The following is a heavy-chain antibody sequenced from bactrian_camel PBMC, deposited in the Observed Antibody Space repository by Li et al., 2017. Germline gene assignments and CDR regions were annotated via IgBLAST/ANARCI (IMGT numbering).Heavy chain of an antibody. D-gene: IGHD2*01. V-gene: IGHV3S54*01. CDR2: IYVDDGST. CDR1: SDAVNNYRRSC. CDR3: AADISPGTICSAATQILAFQY. Sequence: HVQLVESGGGSVQTGGSLRLSCQASSDAVNNYRRSCMAYFRQAPGKEREGLAAIYVDDGSTYYADSVLGRFTISKDNAKNTLYLQMDRLKSEDTAMYYCAADISPGTICSAATQILAFQYRGQGTQVTVS. J-gene: IGHJ4*01.